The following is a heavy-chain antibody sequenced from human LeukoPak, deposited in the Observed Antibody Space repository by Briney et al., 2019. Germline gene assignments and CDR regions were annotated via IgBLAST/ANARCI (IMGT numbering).Heavy chain of an antibody. CDR2: IYYSGST. V-gene: IGHV4-28*03. D-gene: IGHD3-10*01. CDR3: ARGLWFGEGDYFDY. Sequence: SETLSLTCAVSSYSISSSNWWGWIRQPPGKGLEWIGYIYYSGSTNYNPSLKSRVTISVDTSKNQFSLKLSSVTAADTAVYYCARGLWFGEGDYFDYWGQGTLVTVSS. CDR1: SYSISSSNW. J-gene: IGHJ4*02.